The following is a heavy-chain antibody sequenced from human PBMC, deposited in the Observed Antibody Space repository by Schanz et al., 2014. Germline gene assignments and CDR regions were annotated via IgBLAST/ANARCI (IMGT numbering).Heavy chain of an antibody. V-gene: IGHV3-15*01. CDR3: TSAVRATFGYFAY. J-gene: IGHJ4*02. D-gene: IGHD2-15*01. Sequence: EVQLVESGGGLVKPGGSLTLSCAASGFSISDAWMHWVRQAPGKGVEWVGRIKSKTDGGTTDFAAPVKGRFSISRDDSKNTLYLQMNSLKTEDTAVYYCTSAVRATFGYFAYWGQGSLLVTVSS. CDR1: GFSISDAW. CDR2: IKSKTDGGTT.